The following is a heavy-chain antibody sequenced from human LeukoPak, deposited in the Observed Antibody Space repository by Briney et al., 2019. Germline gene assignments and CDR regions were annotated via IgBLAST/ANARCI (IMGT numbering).Heavy chain of an antibody. Sequence: SETLSLTCAVSGGSISSSNWWSWVRQPPGKGLEWIGEVYHGGSTNFNPSLKSRVTISVDRSKNQFSLRLSSVTAADTAVYYCARGEEHGSGTVQFDYWGQRTLVTVSS. CDR1: GGSISSSNW. J-gene: IGHJ4*02. CDR3: ARGEEHGSGTVQFDY. CDR2: VYHGGST. V-gene: IGHV4-4*02. D-gene: IGHD3-10*01.